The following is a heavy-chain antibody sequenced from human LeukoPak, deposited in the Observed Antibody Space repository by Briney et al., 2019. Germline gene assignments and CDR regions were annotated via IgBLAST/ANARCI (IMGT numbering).Heavy chain of an antibody. CDR1: GFTFSSYE. J-gene: IGHJ4*02. CDR3: AKNLGSGWYFPFDY. Sequence: GSLRLSCAASGFTFSSYEMNWVRQAPGKGLEWVSYISSSGSTIYYADSVKGRFTISRDNAKNSLYLQMDSLSAEDTAFYYCAKNLGSGWYFPFDYWGQGTLVTVSS. CDR2: ISSSGSTI. D-gene: IGHD6-19*01. V-gene: IGHV3-48*03.